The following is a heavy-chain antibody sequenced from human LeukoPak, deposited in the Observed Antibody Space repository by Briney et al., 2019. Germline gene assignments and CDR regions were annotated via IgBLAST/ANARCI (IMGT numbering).Heavy chain of an antibody. V-gene: IGHV1-69*01. J-gene: IGHJ4*02. CDR3: ARVRHLFAGGRHSGYRGGFDY. CDR1: GGTFSSYA. D-gene: IGHD5-12*01. CDR2: IIPIFGTA. Sequence: ASVKVSCKASGGTFSSYAISWVRQAPGQGLEWMGGIIPIFGTANYAQKFQGRVTITADESTSTAYMELSSLRSEDTAVYYCARVRHLFAGGRHSGYRGGFDYWGQGTLVTVSS.